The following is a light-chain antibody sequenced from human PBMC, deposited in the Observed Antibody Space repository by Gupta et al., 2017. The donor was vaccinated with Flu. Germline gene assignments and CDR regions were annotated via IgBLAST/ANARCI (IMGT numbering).Light chain of an antibody. J-gene: IGLJ3*02. CDR1: RSNIASNT. CDR2: KNN. V-gene: IGLV1-44*01. Sequence: RVTISCSGSRSNIASNTVNWYQQLPGTAPKLLIYKNNQRPSGVPDRLSGSKSGTSASLAISGLQSEDEADYYCAAWDDSLNGWVFGGGTKLTVL. CDR3: AAWDDSLNGWV.